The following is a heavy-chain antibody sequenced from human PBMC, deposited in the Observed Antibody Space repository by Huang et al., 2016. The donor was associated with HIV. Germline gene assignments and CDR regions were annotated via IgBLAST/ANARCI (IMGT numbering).Heavy chain of an antibody. D-gene: IGHD6-19*01. CDR1: GYTFTDYWIGWVRQLPGKGLEWALSRVV. CDR2: IVPCNSAT. V-gene: IGHV5-51*03. J-gene: IGHJ3*01. CDR3: GRFSIAVAKIHSFDV. Sequence: EVRLVQSGAEVKKPGESLKITCQGFGYTFTDYWIGWVRQLPGKGLEWALSRVVMGVLLQLPGKGPEWMGIIVPCNSATSYSPSFQGQVTISVDKSINTAYLHRSVLQAWDTAVYFCGRFSIAVAKIHSFDVWGQGTLVTVSS.